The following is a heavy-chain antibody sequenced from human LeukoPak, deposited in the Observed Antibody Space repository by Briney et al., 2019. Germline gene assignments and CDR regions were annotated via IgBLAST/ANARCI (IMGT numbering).Heavy chain of an antibody. V-gene: IGHV4-59*01. CDR3: ARLAVAGPSYYFDY. J-gene: IGHJ4*02. CDR1: GGSISSYY. CDR2: IYYSGST. D-gene: IGHD6-19*01. Sequence: SETLSLTCTVSGGSISSYYWSWIRQPPGKGLEWIGYIYYSGSTNYNPSLKSRVTISVDTSKNQFSLKLSPVAAADTAVYYCARLAVAGPSYYFDYWGQGTLVTVSS.